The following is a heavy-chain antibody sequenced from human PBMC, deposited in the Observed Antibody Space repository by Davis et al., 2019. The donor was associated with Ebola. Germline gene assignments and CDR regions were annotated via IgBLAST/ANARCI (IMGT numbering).Heavy chain of an antibody. J-gene: IGHJ6*03. V-gene: IGHV3-72*01. CDR1: GFTVSSNY. D-gene: IGHD2-2*01. CDR3: TTPPPIVVVPAGTFPATGYYYMDV. CDR2: ARNRANSYTT. Sequence: GGSLRLSCAASGFTVSSNYMDWVRQAPGKGLEWVGRARNRANSYTTEYAASVKGRFTTPRDDSKKSLSLQMNSLKTEDTAVYYCTTPPPIVVVPAGTFPATGYYYMDVWGKGTTVTVSS.